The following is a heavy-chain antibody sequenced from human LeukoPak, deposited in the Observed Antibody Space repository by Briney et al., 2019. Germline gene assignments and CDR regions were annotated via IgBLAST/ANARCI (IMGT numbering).Heavy chain of an antibody. J-gene: IGHJ3*02. Sequence: GESLRLSCAASGFTFSSYGMSWVRQAPGKRLEWVSSISGSGGTTYYADSVKGRFTISRDNSKNTLYLQMNSLRADDTAVYSCVKDLPTVMANAFHIWGQGTMVTVS. V-gene: IGHV3-23*01. D-gene: IGHD5-18*01. CDR1: GFTFSSYG. CDR3: VKDLPTVMANAFHI. CDR2: ISGSGGTT.